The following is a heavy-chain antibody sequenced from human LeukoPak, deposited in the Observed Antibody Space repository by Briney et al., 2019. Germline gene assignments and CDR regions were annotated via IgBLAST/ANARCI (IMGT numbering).Heavy chain of an antibody. V-gene: IGHV4-39*01. J-gene: IGHJ4*02. CDR2: IYYSGST. Sequence: PSETLSLTCTVSGGSISSSSYYWGWTRQPPGKGLEWIGSIYYSGSTYYNPSLKSRVTISVDTSKNQFSLKLSSVTAADTAVYYCASSRGACIAAAGYFDYWGQGTLVTVSS. D-gene: IGHD6-13*01. CDR1: GGSISSSSYY. CDR3: ASSRGACIAAAGYFDY.